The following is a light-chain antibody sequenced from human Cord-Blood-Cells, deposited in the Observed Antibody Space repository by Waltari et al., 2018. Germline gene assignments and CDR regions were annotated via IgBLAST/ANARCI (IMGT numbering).Light chain of an antibody. Sequence: TQSPATLSLSPGERATLSCRASQSVSSWLAWYQQKPGKAPKLLIYKASSLESGVPSRFSGSGSGTEFTLTISSLQPDDFATYYCQQYNSSYTFGQGTKLEIK. V-gene: IGKV1-5*03. CDR2: KAS. J-gene: IGKJ2*01. CDR3: QQYNSSYT. CDR1: QSVSSW.